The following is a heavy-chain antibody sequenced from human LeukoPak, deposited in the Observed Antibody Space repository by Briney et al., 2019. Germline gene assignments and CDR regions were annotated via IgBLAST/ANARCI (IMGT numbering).Heavy chain of an antibody. J-gene: IGHJ4*02. Sequence: PSETLSLTCTVSGGSISSSSYYWGWIRQPPGKGLEWIGSIYYSGSTYYNPSLKSRVTLSVDTSKNQFSLKLSSVTAADTAVYYCARAGRSSSWYQGVFDYWGQGTLVTVSS. CDR2: IYYSGST. CDR3: ARAGRSSSWYQGVFDY. V-gene: IGHV4-39*07. D-gene: IGHD6-13*01. CDR1: GGSISSSSYY.